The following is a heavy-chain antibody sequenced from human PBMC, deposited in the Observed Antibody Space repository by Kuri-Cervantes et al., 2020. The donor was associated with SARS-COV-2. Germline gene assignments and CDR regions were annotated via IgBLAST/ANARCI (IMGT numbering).Heavy chain of an antibody. V-gene: IGHV3-11*06. CDR2: ISSSSSYT. Sequence: GESLKISCAASGFTFSDYYMSWIRQAPGKGLEWVSYISSSSSYTNYADSVKGRFTISRDNAKNSLYLQMNSLRAEDTAVYYCARDEYYDFWSGYLNYYGMDVWGQGNTVNVSS. CDR3: ARDEYYDFWSGYLNYYGMDV. CDR1: GFTFSDYY. J-gene: IGHJ6*02. D-gene: IGHD3-3*01.